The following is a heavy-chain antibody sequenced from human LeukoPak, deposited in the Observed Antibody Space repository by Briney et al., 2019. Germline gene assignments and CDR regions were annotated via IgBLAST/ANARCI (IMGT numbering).Heavy chain of an antibody. J-gene: IGHJ4*02. V-gene: IGHV1-8*01. CDR1: GYTFTSYD. Sequence: ASVKVSCKASGYTFTSYDINWVRQATGQGLEWMGWMNPNSGNTGYAQKFQGRVTMTRNTSISTAYMELSSLRSEDTAVYYCARSYDSSGHPRDYWGQGTLVTVSS. D-gene: IGHD3-22*01. CDR2: MNPNSGNT. CDR3: ARSYDSSGHPRDY.